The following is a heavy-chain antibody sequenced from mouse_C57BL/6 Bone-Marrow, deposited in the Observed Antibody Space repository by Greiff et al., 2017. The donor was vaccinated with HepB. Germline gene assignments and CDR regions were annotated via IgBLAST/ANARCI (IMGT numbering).Heavy chain of an antibody. J-gene: IGHJ1*03. CDR1: GYTFTSYW. CDR3: ARPVYGNYEYVDV. Sequence: QVQLQQPGAELVKPGASVKLSCKASGYTFTSYWMHWVKQRPGQGLEWIGMIHPNSGSTNYNEKFKSKATLTVDKSSSTAYMQLSSLTSEDSAVYYCARPVYGNYEYVDVWGTGTTVTVSS. D-gene: IGHD2-1*01. V-gene: IGHV1-64*01. CDR2: IHPNSGST.